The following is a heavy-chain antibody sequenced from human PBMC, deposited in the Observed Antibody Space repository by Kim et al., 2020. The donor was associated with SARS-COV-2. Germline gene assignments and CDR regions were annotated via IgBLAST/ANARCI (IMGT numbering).Heavy chain of an antibody. CDR3: AREWYYYDSSGLGFDP. CDR1: GGTFSSYA. Sequence: SVKVSCKASGGTFSSYAISWVRQAPGQGLEWMGGIIPIFGTANYAQKFQGRVTITADESTSTAYMELSSLRSEETAVYYCAREWYYYDSSGLGFDPWGQGTLVTVSS. V-gene: IGHV1-69*13. D-gene: IGHD3-22*01. CDR2: IIPIFGTA. J-gene: IGHJ5*02.